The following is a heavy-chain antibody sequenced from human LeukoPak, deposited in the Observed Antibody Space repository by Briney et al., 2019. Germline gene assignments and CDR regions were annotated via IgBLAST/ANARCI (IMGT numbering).Heavy chain of an antibody. D-gene: IGHD5-18*01. CDR2: ISGDGGST. J-gene: IGHJ4*02. V-gene: IGHV3-43*02. CDR3: AKPDTAMANFDY. CDR1: GFTFDDYG. Sequence: GGSLRLSCTASGFTFDDYGMSWVRQAPGKGLEWVSLISGDGGSTYYADSVKGRFTISRDNSKNSLYLQMNSLRTEDTALYYCAKPDTAMANFDYWGQGALVTVSS.